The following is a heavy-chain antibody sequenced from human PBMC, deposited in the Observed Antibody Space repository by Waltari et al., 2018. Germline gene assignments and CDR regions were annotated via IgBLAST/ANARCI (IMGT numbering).Heavy chain of an antibody. CDR2: ISAYNGNT. Sequence: QVPLVQSGAEVKKPGASVKVSCKASGYTFTSYGISWLRQAPGPEIEWIGWISAYNGNTNYAQKLQGRVTMTTDTSTSTAYMELRSLRSDDTAVYYCARTQVRLGYCSGGSCYSIDPWGQGTLVTVSS. CDR3: ARTQVRLGYCSGGSCYSIDP. CDR1: GYTFTSYG. D-gene: IGHD2-15*01. J-gene: IGHJ5*02. V-gene: IGHV1-18*01.